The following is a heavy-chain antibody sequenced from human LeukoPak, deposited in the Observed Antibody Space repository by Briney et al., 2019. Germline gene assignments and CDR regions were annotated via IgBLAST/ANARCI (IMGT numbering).Heavy chain of an antibody. D-gene: IGHD3-10*01. CDR1: GFTFSTYE. V-gene: IGHV3-48*03. Sequence: GGSLRLSCAASGFTFSTYEMNWVRQAPGKGPEWVSFICSDASNIHYADSVKGRFTISRDNAKNTLYLQMNSLRGEDTAVYYCSKEQKWFGGGKFDYWGKGILVTVS. J-gene: IGHJ4*02. CDR2: ICSDASNI. CDR3: SKEQKWFGGGKFDY.